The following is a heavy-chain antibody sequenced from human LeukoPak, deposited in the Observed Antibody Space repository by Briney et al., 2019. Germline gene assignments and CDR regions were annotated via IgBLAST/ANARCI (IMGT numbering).Heavy chain of an antibody. CDR2: ISSSSSYI. CDR1: GFTFSSYS. D-gene: IGHD3-22*01. J-gene: IGHJ4*02. V-gene: IGHV3-21*01. Sequence: GGSLRLSCAASGFTFSSYSMNWVRQAPGRGLEWVSSISSSSSYIYYADSVKGRFTISRDSAKNSLYLQMNSLRAEDTAVYYCAKDLPSLYDSSGYYRYYFDYWGQGTLVTVSS. CDR3: AKDLPSLYDSSGYYRYYFDY.